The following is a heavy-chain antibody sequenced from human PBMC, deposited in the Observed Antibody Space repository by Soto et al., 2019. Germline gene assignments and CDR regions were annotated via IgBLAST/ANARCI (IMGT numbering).Heavy chain of an antibody. CDR1: GGSISSGGYY. CDR3: ASLVVPAAHYYYYMDV. Sequence: QVQLQESGPGLVKPSQTLSLTCTVSGGSISSGGYYWSWIRQHPGKGLEWIGYIYYSGSTYYNPSLTSRVTISVDTSKNQCSLKLSSVTAADTAVYYCASLVVPAAHYYYYMDVWGKGTTVTVSS. CDR2: IYYSGST. V-gene: IGHV4-31*03. J-gene: IGHJ6*03. D-gene: IGHD2-2*01.